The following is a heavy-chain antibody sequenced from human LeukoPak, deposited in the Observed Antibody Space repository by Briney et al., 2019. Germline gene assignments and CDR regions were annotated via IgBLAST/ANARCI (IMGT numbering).Heavy chain of an antibody. J-gene: IGHJ6*02. CDR2: IYYSGST. V-gene: IGHV4-59*01. CDR3: AGVDYDFWSGQGYYGMHV. D-gene: IGHD3-3*01. CDR1: GGSISSYY. Sequence: SETLSLTCTVSGGSISSYYWSWIRQPPGKGLEWIGYIYYSGSTNYNPSLKSRVTISVDTSKNQFSLKLSSVTAADTAVYYCAGVDYDFWSGQGYYGMHVWAKGPRSPSP.